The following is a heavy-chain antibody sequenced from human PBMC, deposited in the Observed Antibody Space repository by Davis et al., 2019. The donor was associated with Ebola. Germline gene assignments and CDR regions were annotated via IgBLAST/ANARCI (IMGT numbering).Heavy chain of an antibody. D-gene: IGHD5-18*01. V-gene: IGHV3-23*01. J-gene: IGHJ4*02. CDR2: ISGSGDTT. CDR1: GFTFSSYA. CDR3: AKKGVGGLGHSYAPVEFLIDY. Sequence: GGSLRLSCAASGFTFSSYAMSWVRQAPGKGLEWVSVISGSGDTTYYADSVKGRFTISRDNSKNTLYLQMNSLRAEDTAVYYCAKKGVGGLGHSYAPVEFLIDYWGQGTLVTVSS.